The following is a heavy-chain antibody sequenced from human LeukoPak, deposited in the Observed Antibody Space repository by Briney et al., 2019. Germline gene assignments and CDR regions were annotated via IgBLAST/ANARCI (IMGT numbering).Heavy chain of an antibody. CDR3: ARGYCGGINCSMGLEWSDY. CDR2: INPKSADR. CDR1: GYSFTGHY. D-gene: IGHD2-21*01. V-gene: IGHV1-2*02. Sequence: ASVKVSCKASGYSFTGHYIHWVRQAPGQGLEWMGWINPKSADRNYAQKFQGRVTMTRDTSLATAYMELSGLRSDDTAIYYCARGYCGGINCSMGLEWSDYWGQGTLVTVS. J-gene: IGHJ4*02.